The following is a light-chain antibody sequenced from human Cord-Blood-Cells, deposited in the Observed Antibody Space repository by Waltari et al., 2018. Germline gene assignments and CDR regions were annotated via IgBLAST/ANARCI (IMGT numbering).Light chain of an antibody. V-gene: IGKV1-5*03. CDR3: QQYNSYSPG. J-gene: IGKJ2*03. CDR2: KAS. Sequence: DIQMTQSPSTLSASVGARVPITCRASQSISSWLAWYQQKPGKAPKLLIYKASSLESGVPSRFSGSGSGTEFTLTISSLQPDDFATYYCQQYNSYSPGFGQGSKLEIK. CDR1: QSISSW.